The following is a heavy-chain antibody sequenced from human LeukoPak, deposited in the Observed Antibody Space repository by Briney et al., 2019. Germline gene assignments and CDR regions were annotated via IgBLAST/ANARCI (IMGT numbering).Heavy chain of an antibody. CDR2: IYSGGST. CDR3: ARDGPVSPHYYYYGMDV. D-gene: IGHD2-2*01. CDR1: GFTVSSNY. J-gene: IGHJ6*02. Sequence: GGSLRLSCAASGFTVSSNYMSWVRQAPGKGLEWVSVIYSGGSTYYADSVKGRFTISRDNSKNTLYLQMNSLRAEDTAVYYCARDGPVSPHYYYYGMDVWGQGTTVTVSS. V-gene: IGHV3-66*02.